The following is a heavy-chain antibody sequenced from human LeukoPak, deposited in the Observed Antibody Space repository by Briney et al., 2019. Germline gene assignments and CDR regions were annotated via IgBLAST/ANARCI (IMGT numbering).Heavy chain of an antibody. D-gene: IGHD6-6*01. V-gene: IGHV4-34*01. CDR1: GGSLNGHY. CDR2: GSESGGA. CDR3: ARGGIGKYSSSAAGYYYYYMDV. Sequence: PSETLSLTCAVYGGSLNGHYWSWIRQPPGKGLEWIGEGSESGGAKFNPSLKSRVTISADTSKNQFSLKLNSVTAADTAVYYCARGGIGKYSSSAAGYYYYYMDVWGKGTTVTVSS. J-gene: IGHJ6*03.